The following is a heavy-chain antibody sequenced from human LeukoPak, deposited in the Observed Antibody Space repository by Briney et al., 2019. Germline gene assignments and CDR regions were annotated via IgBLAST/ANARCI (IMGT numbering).Heavy chain of an antibody. D-gene: IGHD3-10*01. CDR3: ARERPDYYGSGSYLPD. J-gene: IGHJ4*02. V-gene: IGHV4-30-4*01. Sequence: SSETLSLTCTVSGGSISSGDYYWSWIRQPPGKGLEWIGYIYYSGSTYYNPSLKSRVTISVDTSKNQFSLKLSSVTAADTAVYYCARERPDYYGSGSYLPDWGQGTLVTVSS. CDR2: IYYSGST. CDR1: GGSISSGDYY.